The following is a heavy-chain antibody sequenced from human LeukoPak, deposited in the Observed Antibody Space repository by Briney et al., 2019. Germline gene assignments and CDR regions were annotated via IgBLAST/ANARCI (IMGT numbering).Heavy chain of an antibody. CDR2: IIPIFGIA. J-gene: IGHJ5*02. D-gene: IGHD3-22*01. V-gene: IGHV1-69*04. Sequence: SVKVSCKASGGTFSSYAISWVRQAPGQGLEWMGRIIPIFGIANYAQKFQGRVTITADKSTSTAYMELSSLRSEDTAVYYCARVPGDSGGYVGAPGWFDPWGQGILVTVSS. CDR1: GGTFSSYA. CDR3: ARVPGDSGGYVGAPGWFDP.